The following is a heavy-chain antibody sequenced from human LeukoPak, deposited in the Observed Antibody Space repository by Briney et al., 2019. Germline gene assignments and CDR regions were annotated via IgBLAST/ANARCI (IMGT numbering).Heavy chain of an antibody. D-gene: IGHD6-19*01. V-gene: IGHV4-39*01. CDR2: IYKSGST. Sequence: SETLSLTCTVSGDSISSSKYYWGWIRQSPGKGLEWIGSIYKSGSTFYNPSLKSRVIISVDTSGNQFSLKLNSVSAADTAVYYCARSLSMAGLTWGQGTLVAVSS. CDR1: GDSISSSKYY. J-gene: IGHJ4*02. CDR3: ARSLSMAGLT.